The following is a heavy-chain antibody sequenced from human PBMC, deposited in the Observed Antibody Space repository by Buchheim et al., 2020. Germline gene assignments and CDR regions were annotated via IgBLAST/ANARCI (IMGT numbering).Heavy chain of an antibody. CDR1: GYTFTSYY. D-gene: IGHD3-22*01. J-gene: IGHJ4*02. Sequence: QVQLVQSGAEVKKPGASVKVSCKASGYTFTSYYMHWVRQAPGQGLEWMGIINPSGGSTSYAQKFQGRVTMTRDTSTSNVYMELSSLRSEDTAVYYCARDLVRDSSGSRRGYFDYWGQGTL. V-gene: IGHV1-46*01. CDR3: ARDLVRDSSGSRRGYFDY. CDR2: INPSGGST.